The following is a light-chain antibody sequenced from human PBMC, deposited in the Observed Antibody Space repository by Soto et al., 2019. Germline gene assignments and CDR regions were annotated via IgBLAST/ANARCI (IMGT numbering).Light chain of an antibody. CDR1: SSNIGAGYD. CDR3: AAWDDSLSGAV. Sequence: QSVLTQPPSVSGAPGQSVTISCTGSSSNIGAGYDVHWYQQLPGAAPKLLIYGNDQRPSGVPDRFSGSKSGTSASLAISGLQSEDEADYYCAAWDDSLSGAVFGGGTQLTVL. J-gene: IGLJ7*01. V-gene: IGLV1-40*01. CDR2: GND.